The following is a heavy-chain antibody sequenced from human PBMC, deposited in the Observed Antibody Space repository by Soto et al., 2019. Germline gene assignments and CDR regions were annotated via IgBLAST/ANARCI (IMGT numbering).Heavy chain of an antibody. CDR3: ANYYDYIWGSYDPDAFDI. V-gene: IGHV3-23*01. Sequence: GGSLRLSCAASGFTFSSYGMHWVRQAPGKGLEWVAAISGSGGSTYYADSVKGRFTISRDNSKNTLYLQMNSLRAEDTAVYYCANYYDYIWGSYDPDAFDIWGQGTMVTVSS. J-gene: IGHJ3*02. CDR2: ISGSGGST. CDR1: GFTFSSYG. D-gene: IGHD3-16*01.